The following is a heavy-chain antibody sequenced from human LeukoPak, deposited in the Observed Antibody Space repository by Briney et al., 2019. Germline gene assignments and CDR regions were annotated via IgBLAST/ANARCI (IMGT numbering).Heavy chain of an antibody. CDR2: INHSGST. D-gene: IGHD3-10*01. J-gene: IGHJ4*02. CDR3: ARVLRYYYGSGSSPFDY. V-gene: IGHV4-34*01. CDR1: GGSFSGYY. Sequence: SETLSLTCAVYGGSFSGYYWSWIRQPPGKGLEWIGEINHSGSTNYNPSLKSRVTISVGTSKNQFSLKLSSVTAADTAVYYCARVLRYYYGSGSSPFDYWGQGTLVTVSS.